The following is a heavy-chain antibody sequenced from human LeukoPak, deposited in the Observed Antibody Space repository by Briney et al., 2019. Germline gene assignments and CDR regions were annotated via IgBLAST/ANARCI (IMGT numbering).Heavy chain of an antibody. V-gene: IGHV4-59*01. Sequence: SETLSLTCTVSGGSISSYYWSWIRQPPGKGLEWIGYIHYSGSTNCNPSLKSRVTISVDTSKNQFSLKLSSVTAADTAVYYCARVLVVVAATAIWFDPWGQGTLVTVSS. CDR3: ARVLVVVAATAIWFDP. J-gene: IGHJ5*02. D-gene: IGHD2-15*01. CDR1: GGSISSYY. CDR2: IHYSGST.